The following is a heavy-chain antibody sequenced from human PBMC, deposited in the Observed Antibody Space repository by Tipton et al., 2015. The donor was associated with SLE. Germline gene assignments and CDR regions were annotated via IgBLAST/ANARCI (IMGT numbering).Heavy chain of an antibody. J-gene: IGHJ3*02. CDR2: VYYSGGT. D-gene: IGHD2-15*01. CDR1: GGSISSHY. V-gene: IGHV4-59*11. Sequence: TLSLTCTVSGGSISSHYCSWIRQSPGKGLEGIGNVYYSGGTNYNPSLKSRVTISVDTSKNQFSLNLSSVTAADTAVYYCATGGYPDAFDMWGQGTMVTVSS. CDR3: ATGGYPDAFDM.